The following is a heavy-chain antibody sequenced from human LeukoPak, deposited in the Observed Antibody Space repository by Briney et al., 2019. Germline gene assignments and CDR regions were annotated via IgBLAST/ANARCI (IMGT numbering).Heavy chain of an antibody. CDR2: INSDGSST. CDR1: GFTFSSYW. V-gene: IGHV3-74*01. J-gene: IGHJ4*02. D-gene: IGHD4-17*01. CDR3: ARDTAAKMTTVSTDY. Sequence: GGSLRLSCAASGFTFSSYWMHWVRQAPGKGLVWVSRINSDGSSTSYADSVKGRFTISRDNAKNTLYLQMNSLRAEDTAVYYCARDTAAKMTTVSTDYWGQGTLVTVSS.